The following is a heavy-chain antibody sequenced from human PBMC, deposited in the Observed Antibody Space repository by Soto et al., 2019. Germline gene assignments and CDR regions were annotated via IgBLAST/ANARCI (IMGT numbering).Heavy chain of an antibody. CDR3: AILNPYDSSGYPY. Sequence: GGSLRLSCATSGFTFSNYAMSWVRQAPGKGLEWVSAISGSGDSTYYTDSVKGRFTISRDNSKNTLYLQMNNLRAEDTAVYYCAILNPYDSSGYPYWGQGTLVTVSS. J-gene: IGHJ4*02. CDR1: GFTFSNYA. V-gene: IGHV3-23*01. CDR2: ISGSGDST. D-gene: IGHD3-22*01.